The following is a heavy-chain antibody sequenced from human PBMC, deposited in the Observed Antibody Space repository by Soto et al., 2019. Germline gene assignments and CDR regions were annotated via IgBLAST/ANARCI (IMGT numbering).Heavy chain of an antibody. D-gene: IGHD4-17*01. CDR2: IYHSGST. J-gene: IGHJ5*02. Sequence: SETLSLTCAVSGYSISSGYYWGWIRQAPGKGLEWIASIYHSGSTYYNPSLKSRVTISVDTSKNQFSLKLTSVTAADTAVYYCARGAATVTPGWFDPWGQGIMVTVSS. V-gene: IGHV4-38-2*01. CDR3: ARGAATVTPGWFDP. CDR1: GYSISSGYY.